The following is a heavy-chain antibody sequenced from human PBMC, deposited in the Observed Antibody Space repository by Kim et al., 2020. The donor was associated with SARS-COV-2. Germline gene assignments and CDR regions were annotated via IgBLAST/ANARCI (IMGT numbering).Heavy chain of an antibody. J-gene: IGHJ4*02. CDR1: GFTFSSYS. CDR2: ISSSSSYI. D-gene: IGHD2-21*02. CDR3: AIAYCGGDCDSFEY. Sequence: GGSLRLSCAASGFTFSSYSMNWVRQAPGKGLEWVSSISSSSSYIYYADSVKGRFTISRDNAKNSLYLQMNSLRAEDTAVYYCAIAYCGGDCDSFEYWGQGTLVTVSS. V-gene: IGHV3-21*01.